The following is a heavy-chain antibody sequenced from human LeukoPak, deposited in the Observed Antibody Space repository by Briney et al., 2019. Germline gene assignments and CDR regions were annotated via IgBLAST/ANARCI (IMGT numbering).Heavy chain of an antibody. J-gene: IGHJ5*02. CDR1: GFTFSNYG. CDR3: AKDGLAYDSSGYYYNWFDP. Sequence: HSGGSLRLSCAASGFTFSNYGMHWVRQAPGKGLEWVSFISYDGSNKYYADSVKGRFTISRDNSKNTLYLQMNSLRAEDTAVYYCAKDGLAYDSSGYYYNWFDPWGQGTLVTVSS. CDR2: ISYDGSNK. V-gene: IGHV3-30*18. D-gene: IGHD3-22*01.